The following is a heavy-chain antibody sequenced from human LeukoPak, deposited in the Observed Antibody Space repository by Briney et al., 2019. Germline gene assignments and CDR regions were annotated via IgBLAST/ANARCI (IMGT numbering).Heavy chain of an antibody. Sequence: GGSLRLSCAASGFTFGSYWMSWVRQAPGKGLEWVASISQGGSDKYYVDSVKGRFTISRDNAENSLYLQMNTLRAEDTAVYYCARDWSSGSYSYYFDYWGQGTLVTVSS. CDR1: GFTFGSYW. CDR3: ARDWSSGSYSYYFDY. V-gene: IGHV3-7*01. D-gene: IGHD1-26*01. CDR2: ISQGGSDK. J-gene: IGHJ4*02.